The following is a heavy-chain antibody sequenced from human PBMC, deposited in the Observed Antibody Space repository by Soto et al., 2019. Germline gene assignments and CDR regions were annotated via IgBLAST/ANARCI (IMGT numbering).Heavy chain of an antibody. Sequence: EVRLLESGGGLVQPGGSLRLSCAASGFPFDTSAMIWVRQAPGKGPEWLSLISGGGDLAYYADSVKGRFTSSRDNSKNTHYLQMTFLRVDDTAVYYCAKYSGDFPVYNGLNVWCQGTTVTDSS. D-gene: IGHD1-26*01. CDR3: AKYSGDFPVYNGLNV. CDR2: ISGGGDLA. J-gene: IGHJ6*02. CDR1: GFPFDTSA. V-gene: IGHV3-23*01.